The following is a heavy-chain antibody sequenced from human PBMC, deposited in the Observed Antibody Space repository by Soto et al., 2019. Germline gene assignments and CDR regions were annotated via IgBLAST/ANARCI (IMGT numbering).Heavy chain of an antibody. CDR2: IYWADDK. D-gene: IGHD3-16*01. Sequence: QITLKESGPTLVKPTQTLTLTCTFSGFSLSTSGVGGGWIRQPPGKALEWLALIYWADDKRYSPSLKSRLTIPKDTAKNQVVLTMTNMAPVDTATYYCAPRRRGSYFDYWGPGTLVTVSS. CDR1: GFSLSTSGVG. J-gene: IGHJ4*02. CDR3: APRRRGSYFDY. V-gene: IGHV2-5*02.